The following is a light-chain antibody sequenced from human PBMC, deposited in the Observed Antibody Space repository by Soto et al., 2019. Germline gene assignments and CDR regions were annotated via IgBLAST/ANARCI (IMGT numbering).Light chain of an antibody. Sequence: DIQMTQSPSTLSASVGDRVTITCRASQSISSWLAWYQQKPGKAPKLLIYEASSLESRVPSRFSSSGSRKEFTLTISSLQPDDFATYYCQQYNSYSPWTFGQGTKVEIK. CDR2: EAS. CDR3: QQYNSYSPWT. V-gene: IGKV1-5*03. CDR1: QSISSW. J-gene: IGKJ1*01.